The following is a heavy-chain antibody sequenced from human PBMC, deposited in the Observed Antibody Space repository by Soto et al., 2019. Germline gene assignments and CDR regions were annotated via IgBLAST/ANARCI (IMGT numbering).Heavy chain of an antibody. D-gene: IGHD2-21*02. J-gene: IGHJ2*01. V-gene: IGHV3-23*01. Sequence: EVQLLESGGGLVQPGGPVRLSGAASGFTFGNKAMSWVRQAPGKGRGWVSAIRGDSGRTYYADSVKGRFTISRDNSKNTLYLQMNTLRAEDTAVYYCAVTPNCGRDCSAASYWYFDIWGRGTLVTVSS. CDR2: IRGDSGRT. CDR3: AVTPNCGRDCSAASYWYFDI. CDR1: GFTFGNKA.